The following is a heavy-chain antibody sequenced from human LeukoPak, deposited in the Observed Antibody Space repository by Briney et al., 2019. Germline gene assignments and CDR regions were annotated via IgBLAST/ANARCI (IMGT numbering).Heavy chain of an antibody. D-gene: IGHD1-26*01. CDR1: GFTFSSYG. V-gene: IGHV3-30*18. CDR3: AKDGSAGGSPFDY. CDR2: ISYDGSNK. J-gene: IGHJ4*02. Sequence: GRSLRLSCAASGFTFSSYGMHWVRQAPGKGLEWVAVISYDGSNKYYADSAKGRFTISRDNSKNTLYLQMNSLRAEDTAVYYCAKDGSAGGSPFDYWGQGTLVTVSS.